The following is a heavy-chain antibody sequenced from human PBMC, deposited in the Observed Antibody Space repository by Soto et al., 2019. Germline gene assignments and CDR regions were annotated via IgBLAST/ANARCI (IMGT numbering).Heavy chain of an antibody. CDR1: GFPLSSNY. Sequence: GGAPRLSFAAPGFPLSSNYISWVRQAPGKGLDWVSVIYSGGSTYYADSVKGRFTISRDNSKNTPYLQMNSLRAEDTAVYYCARDVPSLLIAAAGTGYWGQGTLVTVSS. CDR2: IYSGGST. CDR3: ARDVPSLLIAAAGTGY. D-gene: IGHD6-13*01. J-gene: IGHJ4*02. V-gene: IGHV3-66*01.